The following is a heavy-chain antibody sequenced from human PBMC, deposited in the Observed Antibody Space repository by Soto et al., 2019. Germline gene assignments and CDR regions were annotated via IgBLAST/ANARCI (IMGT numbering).Heavy chain of an antibody. V-gene: IGHV3-11*01. D-gene: IGHD3-22*01. Sequence: PGGSLRLSCGASGFTLSDSYFSWIRQAPGKGLEWVAYISRTGHRTYYAGSVEGRFTISRDDAERSVYLQMNSLRAEDTAIYYCASEPVNSDRNGYPLFDCRGQGTQVTVSS. J-gene: IGHJ4*02. CDR3: ASEPVNSDRNGYPLFDC. CDR2: ISRTGHRT. CDR1: GFTLSDSY.